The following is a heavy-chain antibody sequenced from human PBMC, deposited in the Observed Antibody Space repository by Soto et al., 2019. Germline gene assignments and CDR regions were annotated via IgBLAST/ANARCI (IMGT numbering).Heavy chain of an antibody. Sequence: EVKLEESGGGLVQTGGSLRLSCAVSGFTFSGYWMRWVRQSPGRGLEGVANIKDDGSQTYYVGSVRGRFTISRDNGQNSLYLHMNSLRVEDTAVYYCATAVRGSALSYWGQGTLVTVSS. CDR1: GFTFSGYW. V-gene: IGHV3-7*01. CDR2: IKDDGSQT. J-gene: IGHJ4*02. D-gene: IGHD6-19*01. CDR3: ATAVRGSALSY.